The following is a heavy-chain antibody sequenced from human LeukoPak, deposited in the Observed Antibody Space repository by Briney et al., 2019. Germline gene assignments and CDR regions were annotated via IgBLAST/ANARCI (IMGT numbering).Heavy chain of an antibody. Sequence: PSETLSLTCAVYGGSFSGYYWSWIRQPPGKGLEWIGEINHSGSTNYNPSLKSRVTISVDTSKNQFSLKLSSVTAADTAVYYCARRSRWPKRDHWFDPWGQGTLVTVSS. V-gene: IGHV4-34*01. J-gene: IGHJ5*02. CDR2: INHSGST. CDR1: GGSFSGYY. CDR3: ARRSRWPKRDHWFDP. D-gene: IGHD2-15*01.